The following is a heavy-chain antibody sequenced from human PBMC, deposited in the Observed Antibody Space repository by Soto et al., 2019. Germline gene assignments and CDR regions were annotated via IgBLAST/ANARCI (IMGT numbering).Heavy chain of an antibody. CDR1: GFTFSSYA. CDR3: ARELGSDYYPIDY. D-gene: IGHD3-22*01. V-gene: IGHV3-30-3*01. J-gene: IGHJ4*02. CDR2: ISSDGSNK. Sequence: QVQLVESGGGVVQPGRSLRLSCAASGFTFSSYAMHWVRQAPGKGLEWVALISSDGSNKYYADSVKGRFTISRDNSKNTLYVQINSLRAEDTAVYYCARELGSDYYPIDYWGQGTLVTVSS.